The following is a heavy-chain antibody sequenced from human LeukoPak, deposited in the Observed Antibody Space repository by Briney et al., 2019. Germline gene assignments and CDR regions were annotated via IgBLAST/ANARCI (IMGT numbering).Heavy chain of an antibody. V-gene: IGHV4-59*01. J-gene: IGHJ4*02. D-gene: IGHD1-26*01. CDR3: ARASPWDPFDF. CDR2: FYSSGST. Sequence: SETLSLTCTVSGGSFMSFYWSWIRQPPGKGLELIGYFYSSGSTNYNPSLKSRLTISVDTSKNHFSLKLSSVTAADTAVYYCARASPWDPFDFWGPGTLVTVSS. CDR1: GGSFMSFY.